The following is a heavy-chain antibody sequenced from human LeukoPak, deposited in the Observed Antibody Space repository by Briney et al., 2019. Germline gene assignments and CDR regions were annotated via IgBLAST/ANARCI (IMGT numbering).Heavy chain of an antibody. V-gene: IGHV3-66*01. D-gene: IGHD2-15*01. CDR1: GFTFSSNY. J-gene: IGHJ5*02. CDR2: IYAGGAT. Sequence: GGSRRLSCAASGFTFSSNYMTWVRQAPGKGLEWVSVIYAGGATYYTDSVKARFTISRDKPNNTLYLQMNNLRPDDTALYYCSRVNVLYVSPNWFDPWGQGTLVTVSS. CDR3: SRVNVLYVSPNWFDP.